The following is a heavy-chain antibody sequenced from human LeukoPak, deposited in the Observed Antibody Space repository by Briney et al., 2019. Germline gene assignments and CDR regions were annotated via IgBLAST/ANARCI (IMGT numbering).Heavy chain of an antibody. D-gene: IGHD6-19*01. CDR3: ARHSFLWLVGVVYFDY. CDR2: INHSGSI. V-gene: IGHV4-38-2*02. Sequence: SETLSLTCTVSGYSISSGYFWGWIRQPPGKGLEWIGEINHSGSINYNPSLKSRVTISVDTSKNQFSLKLSSVTAADTAVYYCARHSFLWLVGVVYFDYWGQGTLVTVSS. CDR1: GYSISSGYF. J-gene: IGHJ4*02.